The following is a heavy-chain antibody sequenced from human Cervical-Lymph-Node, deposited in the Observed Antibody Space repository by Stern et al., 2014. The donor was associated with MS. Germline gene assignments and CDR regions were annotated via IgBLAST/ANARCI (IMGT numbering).Heavy chain of an antibody. V-gene: IGHV1-46*03. CDR2: INLSDGAT. D-gene: IGHD1-26*01. J-gene: IGHJ3*01. CDR3: AREGADNDAFDV. CDR1: GYTFIDYY. Sequence: QVQLMQSGAEVKKPGASVTVSCRTSGYTFIDYYIHWVRQAPGQGLEWMGIINLSDGATTYAEKFQGRVTMTSDTSTNTAYMQLGSLTSEDTAVFFCAREGADNDAFDVWGQGTMVTVSS.